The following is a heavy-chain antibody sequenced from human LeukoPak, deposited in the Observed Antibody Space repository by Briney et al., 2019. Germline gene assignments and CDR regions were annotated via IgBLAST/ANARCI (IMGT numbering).Heavy chain of an antibody. J-gene: IGHJ5*02. V-gene: IGHV4-34*01. CDR1: GGSFSGYY. CDR2: INHSGST. CDR3: ARGDYYDSSGYYYNWFDP. Sequence: PSETLSLTCAVYGGSFSGYYWSWIRQPPGKGLEWIGEINHSGSTNYNPSLKSRVTISVDTSKNQFSLKLSSVTAADTAVHYCARGDYYDSSGYYYNWFDPWGQGTLVTVSS. D-gene: IGHD3-22*01.